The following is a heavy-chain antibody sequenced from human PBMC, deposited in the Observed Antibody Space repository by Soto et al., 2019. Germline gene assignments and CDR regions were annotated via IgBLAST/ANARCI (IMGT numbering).Heavy chain of an antibody. CDR3: ARGITFGGVIPYYYGMDV. Sequence: SVKVSCKASGYTFTSYGISWVRQAPGQGLEWMGWISAYNGNTNYAQKLQGRVTMTTDTSTSTAYMELRSLRSDDTAVYYCARGITFGGVIPYYYGMDVCGQGTTVTVSS. D-gene: IGHD3-16*02. J-gene: IGHJ6*02. CDR1: GYTFTSYG. CDR2: ISAYNGNT. V-gene: IGHV1-18*04.